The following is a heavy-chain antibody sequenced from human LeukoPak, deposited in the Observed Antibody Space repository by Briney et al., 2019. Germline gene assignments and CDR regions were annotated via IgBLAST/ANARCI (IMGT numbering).Heavy chain of an antibody. CDR2: ISHDGSNK. Sequence: GGSLSLSCAASGFTFTSYAMHWVRQAPGKGLEWVTFISHDGSNKYYADSVKGRFTISRDNSKNTLYLQMNSLRAEDTAVYFCARESSYGSGSYWPFDFWGQGTLVTVSS. V-gene: IGHV3-30-3*01. CDR1: GFTFTSYA. J-gene: IGHJ4*02. D-gene: IGHD3-10*01. CDR3: ARESSYGSGSYWPFDF.